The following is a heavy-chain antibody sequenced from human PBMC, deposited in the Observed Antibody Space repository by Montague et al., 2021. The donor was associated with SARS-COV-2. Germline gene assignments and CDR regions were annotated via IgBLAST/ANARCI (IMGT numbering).Heavy chain of an antibody. CDR1: GRSIISTSSY. V-gene: IGHV4-39*07. Sequence: SETLSLTCTVSGRSIISTSSYWGWIRQPPGGGLEWIGSISHRENTFYNPSLKSPVTISVDTSKNQFSLKMISVTAADTGIYYCVRVSWYYYGSGAFDHWGQGTLVTVSA. CDR2: ISHRENT. CDR3: VRVSWYYYGSGAFDH. J-gene: IGHJ4*02. D-gene: IGHD3-10*01.